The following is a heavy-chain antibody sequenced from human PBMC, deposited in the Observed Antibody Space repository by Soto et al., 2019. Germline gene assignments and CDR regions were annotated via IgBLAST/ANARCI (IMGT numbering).Heavy chain of an antibody. CDR1: GDPFSNYD. V-gene: IGHV1-8*01. Sequence: QVQLVQSGAEVKKPGASVKVSCKASGDPFSNYDIKWVREATGQGLEWMGWMNPNSGNTGSGGKFQGRVTMTRNTSTSRAYLEMSSLRSADTAVYYCARGRNGMDVWGHGTRVTVSS. CDR3: ARGRNGMDV. CDR2: MNPNSGNT. J-gene: IGHJ6*02.